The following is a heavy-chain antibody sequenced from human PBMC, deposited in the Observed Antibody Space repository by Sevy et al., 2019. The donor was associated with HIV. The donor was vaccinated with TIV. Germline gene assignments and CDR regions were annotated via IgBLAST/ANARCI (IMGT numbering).Heavy chain of an antibody. CDR3: AKDQGDYVWGTFRDY. D-gene: IGHD3-16*01. J-gene: IGHJ4*02. Sequence: GSSLRLSCAASGFTFSIYAMSWVRQAPGKGLEWVSGLSGSGGSTYYADSVKGRFTISRDNSKNTLYLQMNSLRAEDTAVYYCAKDQGDYVWGTFRDYWGQGTLVTVSS. CDR2: LSGSGGST. CDR1: GFTFSIYA. V-gene: IGHV3-23*01.